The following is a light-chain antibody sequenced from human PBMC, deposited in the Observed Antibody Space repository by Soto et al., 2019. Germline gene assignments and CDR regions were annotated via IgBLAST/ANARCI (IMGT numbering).Light chain of an antibody. CDR1: QSVGTY. J-gene: IGKJ4*01. CDR2: ESS. CDR3: QKGSNWPPLT. V-gene: IGKV3-11*01. Sequence: EIVLTQSPVTLSLSPGETATLSCRASQSVGTYLAWYQLKSGQAPRLLISESSKRATGIPARFSGRGSGTDFTLTISSLEPKDFALYYCQKGSNWPPLTLGGGTKVEIK.